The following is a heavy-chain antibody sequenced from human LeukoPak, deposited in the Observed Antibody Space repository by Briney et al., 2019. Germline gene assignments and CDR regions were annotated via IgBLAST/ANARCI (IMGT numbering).Heavy chain of an antibody. CDR1: GYTFTSYD. J-gene: IGHJ6*02. D-gene: IGHD1-26*01. CDR2: MDPNSGNT. Sequence: GASVKVSCKASGYTFTSYDINWVRQATGQGLEWMGWMDPNSGNTGYAQKFQGRVTITRNTSISTAYMELSSLRSEDTAVYYCARVFDVGATGHYGMDVWGQGTTVTVSS. CDR3: ARVFDVGATGHYGMDV. V-gene: IGHV1-8*01.